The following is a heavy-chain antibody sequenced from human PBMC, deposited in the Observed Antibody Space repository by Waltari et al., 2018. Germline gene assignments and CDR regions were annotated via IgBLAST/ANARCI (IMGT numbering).Heavy chain of an antibody. CDR3: ARASYDYVWGSYRTTHFDY. J-gene: IGHJ4*02. Sequence: VQLQQWGAGLLKPSETLSLTCAVYGGSFSGYYWSWIRQPPGKGLEWIGEINHSGSTNYNPSLKSRVTISVDTSKNQFSLKLSSVTAADTAVYYCARASYDYVWGSYRTTHFDYWGQGTLVTVSS. D-gene: IGHD3-16*02. CDR2: INHSGST. CDR1: GGSFSGYY. V-gene: IGHV4-34*01.